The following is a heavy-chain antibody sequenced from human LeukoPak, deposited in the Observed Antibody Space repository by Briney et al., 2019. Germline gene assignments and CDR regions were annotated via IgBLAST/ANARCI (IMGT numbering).Heavy chain of an antibody. D-gene: IGHD3-10*01. CDR3: ARQYYYGSGNEFDN. Sequence: ASVKVSCKAFGYTFTGYYMHWVRQAPGQGLEWMGWINPNSGGTNYAQKFQGRVTMTRDTSITTAYMELSGLRSDDTAVYYCARQYYYGSGNEFDNWGQGTLVTVSS. J-gene: IGHJ4*02. V-gene: IGHV1-2*02. CDR1: GYTFTGYY. CDR2: INPNSGGT.